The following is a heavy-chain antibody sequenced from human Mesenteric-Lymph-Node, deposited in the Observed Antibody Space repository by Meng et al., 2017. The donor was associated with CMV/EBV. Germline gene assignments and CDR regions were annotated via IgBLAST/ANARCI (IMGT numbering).Heavy chain of an antibody. CDR2: IKSDGSDK. J-gene: IGHJ4*02. Sequence: GGSLRLSCAAPGFSFSSYWMSWVRQAPGKGLQWVANIKSDGSDKYYVDSVKGRFTISRDNAKNSLYLQMNSLRAEDTAVYYCASTAGLDYWGQGTLVTVSS. CDR3: ASTAGLDY. CDR1: GFSFSSYW. V-gene: IGHV3-7*01.